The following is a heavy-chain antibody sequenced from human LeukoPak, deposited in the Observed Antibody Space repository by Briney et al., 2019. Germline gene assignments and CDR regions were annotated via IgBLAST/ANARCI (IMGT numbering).Heavy chain of an antibody. CDR3: AMATYDAFDI. D-gene: IGHD5-12*01. V-gene: IGHV3-48*04. Sequence: GGSLRLSCAASGFTFSSYSMSWVRQAPGKGLEWVSYISSSSSTIYYADSVKGRFTISRDNAKNSLYLQMNSLRAEDTAVYYCAMATYDAFDIWGQGTMVTVSS. J-gene: IGHJ3*02. CDR2: ISSSSSTI. CDR1: GFTFSSYS.